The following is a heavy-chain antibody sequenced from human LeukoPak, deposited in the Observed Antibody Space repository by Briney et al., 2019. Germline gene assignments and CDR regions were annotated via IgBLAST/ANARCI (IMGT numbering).Heavy chain of an antibody. Sequence: SVKVSCKASGGTFSSYAISWVRQAPGQGLEWMGGIIPIFGTANYAQKFQGRVTITADESTSTAYMELSSLRSEDTAVYYCARTVVVPAATPPHYYYYMDVWGKGTTVTVSS. D-gene: IGHD2-2*01. CDR2: IIPIFGTA. CDR1: GGTFSSYA. J-gene: IGHJ6*03. CDR3: ARTVVVPAATPPHYYYYMDV. V-gene: IGHV1-69*13.